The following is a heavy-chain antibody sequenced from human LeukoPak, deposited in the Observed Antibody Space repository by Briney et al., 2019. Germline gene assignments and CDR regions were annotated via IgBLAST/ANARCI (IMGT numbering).Heavy chain of an antibody. CDR1: GYTFTSYG. J-gene: IGHJ4*02. Sequence: SSVKVSCKASGYTFTSYGISWVRQAPGQGLEWMGWISAYNGNTNYAQKLQGRVTMTTDTSTSTAYTELRSLRSDDTAVYYCARGLIVVVPAAMMLPDYWGQGTLVTVSS. CDR3: ARGLIVVVPAAMMLPDY. CDR2: ISAYNGNT. D-gene: IGHD2-2*01. V-gene: IGHV1-18*01.